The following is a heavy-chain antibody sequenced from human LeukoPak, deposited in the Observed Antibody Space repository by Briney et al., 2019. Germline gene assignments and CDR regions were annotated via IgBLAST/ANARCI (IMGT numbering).Heavy chain of an antibody. D-gene: IGHD2-15*01. CDR3: ARGGVVVVAATYAFDI. J-gene: IGHJ3*02. CDR1: GYTFTGYY. Sequence: GASVKVSCKASGYTFTGYYMHWVRQAPGQGLEWMGWINPNSGGTNYAQKFQGRVTMTRDTSISTAYMELSRLRSDDTAVYYCARGGVVVVAATYAFDIWGQGTMVTVSS. CDR2: INPNSGGT. V-gene: IGHV1-2*02.